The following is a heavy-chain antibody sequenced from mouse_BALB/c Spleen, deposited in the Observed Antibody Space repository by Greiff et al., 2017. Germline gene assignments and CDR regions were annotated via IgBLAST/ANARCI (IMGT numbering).Heavy chain of an antibody. CDR3: LRYDGSAMDD. Sequence: EVKLVESGGGLVKPGGSLKLSCAASGFAFSSYDMSWVRQTPEKRLEWVAYISSGGGSTYYPDTVKGRFTISRDNAKNTLYLQMSSLKSEDTAMYYCLRYDGSAMDDWGQGTSVTVSS. V-gene: IGHV5-12-1*01. CDR1: GFAFSSYD. CDR2: ISSGGGST. J-gene: IGHJ4*01. D-gene: IGHD2-12*01.